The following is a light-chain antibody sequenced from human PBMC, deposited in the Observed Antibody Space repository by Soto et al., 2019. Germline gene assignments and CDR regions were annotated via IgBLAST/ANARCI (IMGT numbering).Light chain of an antibody. V-gene: IGLV2-23*01. CDR2: KGT. J-gene: IGLJ1*01. CDR3: CSSAPESTYV. Sequence: QSALAQPASVSGSPGKSITISCPGPSSDVGAYDSVSWYQQHPHKAPQLIIYKGTQRPSGVSNRFSGSTSGNAASLTISGLQADDEADYFCCSSAPESTYVCGTGTKVTVL. CDR1: SSDVGAYDS.